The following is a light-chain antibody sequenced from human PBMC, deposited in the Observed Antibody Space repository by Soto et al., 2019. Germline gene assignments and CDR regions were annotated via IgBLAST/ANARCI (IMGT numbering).Light chain of an antibody. CDR3: TSYAGSNSFGV. Sequence: QSVLTQPPSASGTPGQRVTISCSGSSPNIGGNAVNWYQQLPGTAPKVLIYSNNQRPSGVPDRFSGSKSGNTASLIVSGLQAEDEADYYCTSYAGSNSFGVFGGGTKLTVL. V-gene: IGLV1-44*01. CDR2: SNN. J-gene: IGLJ3*02. CDR1: SPNIGGNA.